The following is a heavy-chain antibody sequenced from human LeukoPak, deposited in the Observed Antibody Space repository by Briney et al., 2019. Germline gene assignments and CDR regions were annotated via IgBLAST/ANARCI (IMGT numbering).Heavy chain of an antibody. Sequence: PGGSLRLSCAASGFTFSDHYMDWDRQAPGKGLEWVGRSRNKANSHTTEYAASVKGRFIISRDDSKNSLYLQMNSLKTEDTAVYYCSSAGPASDAFDIWCQETMVTVSS. D-gene: IGHD2-15*01. CDR3: SSAGPASDAFDI. CDR1: GFTFSDHY. J-gene: IGHJ3*02. V-gene: IGHV3-72*01. CDR2: SRNKANSHTT.